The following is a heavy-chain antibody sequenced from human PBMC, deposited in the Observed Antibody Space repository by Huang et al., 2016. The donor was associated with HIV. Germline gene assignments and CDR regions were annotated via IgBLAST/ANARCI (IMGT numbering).Heavy chain of an antibody. Sequence: QLQLQESGPGLVKPSETLSLTCTVSGGSISSSSYYWGWIRQPPGKGREWIGGIYYSGRTYYNPSHKSRVTISIDTSKNQFSLKLSSVTAADTAVYYCARHWGVIAAAVDYWGQGTLVTVSS. V-gene: IGHV4-39*01. CDR2: IYYSGRT. J-gene: IGHJ4*02. CDR1: GGSISSSSYY. CDR3: ARHWGVIAAAVDY. D-gene: IGHD6-13*01.